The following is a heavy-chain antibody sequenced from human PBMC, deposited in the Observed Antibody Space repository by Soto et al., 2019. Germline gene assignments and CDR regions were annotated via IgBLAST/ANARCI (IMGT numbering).Heavy chain of an antibody. Sequence: QVQLVQSGAEVKKPGASVKVSCTASGYTFNNYGIAWVRQAPGQGLEYMGWIRTYDGHTDYAQKVQGRVTMTTDTSTRTAYLELRSLRSDDTAVYYCAKRTVTRFSHGMDVWGQGTLVTVSS. J-gene: IGHJ6*02. V-gene: IGHV1-18*01. CDR3: AKRTVTRFSHGMDV. D-gene: IGHD4-17*01. CDR1: GYTFNNYG. CDR2: IRTYDGHT.